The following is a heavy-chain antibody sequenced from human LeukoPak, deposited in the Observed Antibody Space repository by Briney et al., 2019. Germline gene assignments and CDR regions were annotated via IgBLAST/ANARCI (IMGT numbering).Heavy chain of an antibody. CDR3: ARELLTYYYDSSGTNDAFDI. J-gene: IGHJ3*02. Sequence: PSGTLSLTCAVSGGSISSSNWWSWVRQPPGKGLEWIGEIYHSGSTNYNPSLKSRVTISVDKSENQFSLKLSSVTAADTAVYYCARELLTYYYDSSGTNDAFDIWGQGTMVTVSS. CDR1: GGSISSSNW. V-gene: IGHV4-4*02. CDR2: IYHSGST. D-gene: IGHD3-22*01.